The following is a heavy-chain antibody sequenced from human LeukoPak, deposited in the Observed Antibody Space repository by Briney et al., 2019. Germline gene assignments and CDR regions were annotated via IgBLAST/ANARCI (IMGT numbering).Heavy chain of an antibody. V-gene: IGHV3-30*03. J-gene: IGHJ4*02. Sequence: PGRSLRLSCAASGFTFSSYGMHWVRQAPGKGLEWVAVISYDGNNKYYADSVKGRFTISRDNSKNTLYLQMNSLRDEDTAVYYCAREAPNFDYWGQGTLVTVSS. CDR2: ISYDGNNK. CDR3: AREAPNFDY. CDR1: GFTFSSYG.